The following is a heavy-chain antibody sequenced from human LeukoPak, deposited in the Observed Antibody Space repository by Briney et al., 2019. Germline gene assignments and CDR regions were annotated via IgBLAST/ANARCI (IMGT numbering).Heavy chain of an antibody. CDR3: AKELLQMAVAGQCDY. CDR1: GFTFSSYA. V-gene: IGHV3-23*01. Sequence: GGSLRLSCAASGFTFSSYARSWVRQAPGKGLEWISAISGSGGSTYYADSVKGRFTISRDNSKNTLYLQMNSLRAEDTAVYYCAKELLQMAVAGQCDYWGQGTLVTVSS. J-gene: IGHJ4*02. CDR2: ISGSGGST. D-gene: IGHD6-19*01.